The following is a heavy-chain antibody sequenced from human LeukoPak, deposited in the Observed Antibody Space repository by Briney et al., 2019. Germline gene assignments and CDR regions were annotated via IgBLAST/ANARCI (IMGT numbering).Heavy chain of an antibody. CDR3: ERVGTAAGYCFDL. D-gene: IGHD3-9*01. J-gene: IGHJ4*01. CDR2: IRKDGSEK. V-gene: IGHV3-7*04. Sequence: GGSLRLSCEVSGLTFTDYWMNWVRQAPGKGPEWVSSIRKDGSEKTYVDSVKGRFTISRDNTKNSLSLQLIGLRAEHTTVYYCERVGTAAGYCFDLGGQRPLVSVSS. CDR1: GLTFTDYW.